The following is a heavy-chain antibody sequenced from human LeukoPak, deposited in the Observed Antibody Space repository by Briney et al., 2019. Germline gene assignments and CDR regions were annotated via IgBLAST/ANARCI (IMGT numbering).Heavy chain of an antibody. D-gene: IGHD2-21*02. CDR2: ISYDGSNK. J-gene: IGHJ4*02. Sequence: QPGRSLRLSCAASGLTFSNYALHWVRQAPGEGLEWVAVISYDGSNKYYADSVKGRFTISRDNSKNTLYLQMNSLRAEDTAVYYCARDRLSSSYFDYWGQGTLVTVSS. V-gene: IGHV3-30-3*01. CDR3: ARDRLSSSYFDY. CDR1: GLTFSNYA.